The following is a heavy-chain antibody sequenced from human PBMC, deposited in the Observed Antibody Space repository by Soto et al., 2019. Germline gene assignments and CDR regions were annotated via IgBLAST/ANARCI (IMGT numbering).Heavy chain of an antibody. CDR1: GYGFTSYW. D-gene: IGHD5-12*01. V-gene: IGHV5-10-1*01. J-gene: IGHJ6*02. CDR3: ASLHGGYSGYETKYYYYGMDV. CDR2: IDPSDSYT. Sequence: GESLKISCKGSGYGFTSYWISWVRQMPGKGLEWMGRIDPSDSYTNYSPSFQGHVTISADKSISTAYLQWSSLKASDTAMYYCASLHGGYSGYETKYYYYGMDVWGQGTTVTVSS.